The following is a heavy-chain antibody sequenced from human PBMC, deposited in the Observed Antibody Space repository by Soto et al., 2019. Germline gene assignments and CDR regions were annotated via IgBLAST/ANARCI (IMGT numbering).Heavy chain of an antibody. CDR3: ATLEGIAVAGHNWFDP. CDR1: GYTLTELS. Sequence: ASVKVSCKVSGYTLTELSMHWVRQAPGKGLEWMGGFDPEDGETIYAQKFQGRVTMTEDTSTDTAYMELSSLGSEDTAVYYCATLEGIAVAGHNWFDPWGQGTLVTVSS. CDR2: FDPEDGET. V-gene: IGHV1-24*01. D-gene: IGHD6-19*01. J-gene: IGHJ5*02.